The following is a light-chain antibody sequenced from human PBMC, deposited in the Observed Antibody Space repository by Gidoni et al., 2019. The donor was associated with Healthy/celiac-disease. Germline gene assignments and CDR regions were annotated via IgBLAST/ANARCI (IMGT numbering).Light chain of an antibody. CDR2: GAS. V-gene: IGKV3-20*01. CDR3: QQYGSSPWT. CDR1: QRVSSSY. Sequence: LTCRASQRVSSSYLAWYQQKPGQAPRLLIYGASSRATGIPDRFSGSGSGTDFTLTISRLEPEDFAVYYCQQYGSSPWTFXXXTKVEIK. J-gene: IGKJ1*01.